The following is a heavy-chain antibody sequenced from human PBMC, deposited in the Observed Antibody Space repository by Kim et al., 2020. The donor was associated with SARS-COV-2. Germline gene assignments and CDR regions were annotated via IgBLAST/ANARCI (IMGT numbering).Heavy chain of an antibody. CDR1: GGSISSYF. CDR2: VYDSGNT. V-gene: IGHV4-59*01. J-gene: IGHJ5*02. Sequence: SETLSLTCTVSGGSISSYFWSWIRQPPGKGLEWIGYVYDSGNTNYNPSLKSRVAMSVDMSKNQFSLKLSSVTAADTAVYYCARLRYFDWSKWWFDAWGQGTLVTVSS. CDR3: ARLRYFDWSKWWFDA. D-gene: IGHD3-9*01.